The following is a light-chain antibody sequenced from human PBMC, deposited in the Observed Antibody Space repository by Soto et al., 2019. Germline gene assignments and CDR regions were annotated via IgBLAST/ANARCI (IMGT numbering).Light chain of an antibody. V-gene: IGLV2-14*01. CDR2: DVS. Sequence: QSALTQPASVSGSPGQSITISLTGTSSEVGGYNYVSWYQQHPGKAPKLMIYDVSNRPSGVSNRFSGSKSGNTASLTISGLQAEDEADYYCSSYTSSSTPYVFGTGTKVTVL. J-gene: IGLJ1*01. CDR1: SSEVGGYNY. CDR3: SSYTSSSTPYV.